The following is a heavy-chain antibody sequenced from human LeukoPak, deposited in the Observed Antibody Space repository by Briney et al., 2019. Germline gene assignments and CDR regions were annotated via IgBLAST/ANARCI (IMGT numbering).Heavy chain of an antibody. CDR1: GYTFTNYG. V-gene: IGHV1-18*01. CDR2: ISAYNGNT. J-gene: IGHJ4*02. Sequence: ASVKVSCKASGYTFTNYGISWVRQAPGQGLEWMGWISAYNGNTNYAQKFQGRVTMTRNTSISTAYMELSSLRSEDTAVYYCARVDGDIAAAGTPTLDYWGQGTLVTVSS. D-gene: IGHD6-13*01. CDR3: ARVDGDIAAAGTPTLDY.